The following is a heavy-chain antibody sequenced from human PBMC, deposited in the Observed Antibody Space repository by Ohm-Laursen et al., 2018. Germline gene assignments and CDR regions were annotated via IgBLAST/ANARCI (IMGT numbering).Heavy chain of an antibody. J-gene: IGHJ4*02. D-gene: IGHD3-22*01. CDR2: ISWDGGST. CDR1: GFTFDDYA. CDR3: AKDVRDYDSSGYYYDYFNY. Sequence: SLRLSCAASGFTFDDYAMHWVRQAPGKGLEWVSLISWDGGSTYYADSVRGRFTISRDNSKNPLYLQMNSLRAEDTALYYCAKDVRDYDSSGYYYDYFNYWGQGTLVTVSS. V-gene: IGHV3-43D*04.